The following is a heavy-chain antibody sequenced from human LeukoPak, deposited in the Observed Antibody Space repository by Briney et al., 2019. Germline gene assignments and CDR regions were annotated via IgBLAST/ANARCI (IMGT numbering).Heavy chain of an antibody. CDR1: GGSISSSTYY. Sequence: PSETLSLTCTVSGGSISSSTYYWGWIRQPPGKGLEWIGSIYYSGSTYYNPSLKSRVTIYVDTSKNQFSLKLSSVTAADTAVYYCARAYYYDRSGYHYWGQGTLVTVSS. CDR3: ARAYYYDRSGYHY. D-gene: IGHD3-22*01. V-gene: IGHV4-39*01. CDR2: IYYSGST. J-gene: IGHJ4*02.